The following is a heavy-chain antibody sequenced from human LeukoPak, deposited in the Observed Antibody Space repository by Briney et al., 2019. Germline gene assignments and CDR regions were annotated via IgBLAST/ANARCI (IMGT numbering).Heavy chain of an antibody. Sequence: GRSLRLSCAASGFTFDDYAMHWVRQAPGMGLEWVSGISWNSGTIGYADSVKGRFTISRDNAKNSLYLQMNSLKAEDTAFYYCIKDIRARVGATTRYEFDPWGQGTLVTVSS. CDR2: ISWNSGTI. CDR1: GFTFDDYA. J-gene: IGHJ5*02. D-gene: IGHD1-26*01. CDR3: IKDIRARVGATTRYEFDP. V-gene: IGHV3-9*01.